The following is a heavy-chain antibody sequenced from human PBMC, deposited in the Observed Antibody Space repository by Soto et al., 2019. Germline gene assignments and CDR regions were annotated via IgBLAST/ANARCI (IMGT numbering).Heavy chain of an antibody. CDR1: GGTFSSYA. V-gene: IGHV1-69*13. CDR3: ARMEGAAAGVGYYGMDV. J-gene: IGHJ6*02. Sequence: SVKVSCKASGGTFSSYAISWVRQAPGQGLEWMGGIIPIFGTANYAQKFQGRVTIIADESTSTAYMELSSLRSEDTAVYYCARMEGAAAGVGYYGMDVWGQGTTVTVSS. CDR2: IIPIFGTA. D-gene: IGHD6-13*01.